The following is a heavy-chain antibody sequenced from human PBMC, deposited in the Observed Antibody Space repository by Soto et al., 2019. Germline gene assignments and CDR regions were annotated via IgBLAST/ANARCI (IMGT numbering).Heavy chain of an antibody. D-gene: IGHD3-10*01. Sequence: SQTLSLTCAISGDSVSSNSAAWNWIRQSPSRGLEWLGRTYYRSKWYNDYAVSVKSRITINPDTSKNQFSLQLNSVTPEDTAVYYCARARLLWFGESYNWFDPWGQGTLVTVSS. V-gene: IGHV6-1*01. CDR2: TYYRSKWYN. J-gene: IGHJ5*02. CDR1: GDSVSSNSAA. CDR3: ARARLLWFGESYNWFDP.